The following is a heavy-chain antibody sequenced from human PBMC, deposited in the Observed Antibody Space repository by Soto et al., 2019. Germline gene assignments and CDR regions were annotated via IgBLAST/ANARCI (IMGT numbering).Heavy chain of an antibody. V-gene: IGHV4-39*01. CDR3: ARRCPYYDILTGILLGWFDP. D-gene: IGHD3-9*01. CDR1: GGSISSSSYY. CDR2: IYYSGST. Sequence: SETLSLTCTVSGGSISSSSYYWGWIRQPPGKGLEWIGSIYYSGSTYYNPSLKSRVTISVDTSKNQFSLKLSSVTAADTAVYYCARRCPYYDILTGILLGWFDPWGQGTLVTVSS. J-gene: IGHJ5*02.